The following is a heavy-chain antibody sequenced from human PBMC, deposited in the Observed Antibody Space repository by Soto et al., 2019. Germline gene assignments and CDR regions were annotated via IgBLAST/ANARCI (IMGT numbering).Heavy chain of an antibody. CDR1: GYTLTELS. CDR2: FDPEDGET. J-gene: IGHJ5*02. CDR3: ARGVKYGAYSRWFDP. D-gene: IGHD4-17*01. V-gene: IGHV1-24*01. Sequence: ASVKVSCKVSGYTLTELSMHWVRQAPGKGLEWMGGFDPEDGETIYAQKFQGRVTMTEDTSTDTAYMELSSLRSEDTAVYFCARGVKYGAYSRWFDPWGQGTLVTVSS.